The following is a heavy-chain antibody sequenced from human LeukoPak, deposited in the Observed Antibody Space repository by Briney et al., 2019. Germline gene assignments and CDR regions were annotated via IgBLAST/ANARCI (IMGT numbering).Heavy chain of an antibody. J-gene: IGHJ6*03. CDR2: IYHSGRT. CDR3: ARDFPLIAVAPWGMDV. V-gene: IGHV4-30-2*01. CDR1: GGSISSGGYY. D-gene: IGHD6-19*01. Sequence: SQTLSLTCTVSGGSISSGGYYWSWIRQPPGKGLEWIGYIYHSGRTYHNPSLKSRVTISVDRSNNQFSLKLSSVTAADTAVYYCARDFPLIAVAPWGMDVWGKGTTVTVSS.